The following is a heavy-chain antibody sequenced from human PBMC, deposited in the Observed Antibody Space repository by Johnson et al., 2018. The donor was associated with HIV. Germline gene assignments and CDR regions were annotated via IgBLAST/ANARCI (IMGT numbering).Heavy chain of an antibody. Sequence: EVQLVESGGGLIQPGGSLRLSCAASGFTVSSNYMSWVRQAPVKGLEWVSVLFSGGSIDFADSVKGRFTISRDNSKNTLYLQMNKLRDEDTAVYYCARSVHDYSDYLRGTDACDIWGQGTLVIVSS. CDR3: ARSVHDYSDYLRGTDACDI. CDR1: GFTVSSNY. D-gene: IGHD4-11*01. J-gene: IGHJ3*02. V-gene: IGHV3-66*03. CDR2: LFSGGSI.